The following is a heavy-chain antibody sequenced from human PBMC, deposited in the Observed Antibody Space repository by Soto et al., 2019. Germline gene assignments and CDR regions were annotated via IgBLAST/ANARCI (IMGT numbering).Heavy chain of an antibody. J-gene: IGHJ6*02. CDR2: ISGYNGNT. CDR1: GYTFSNYG. Sequence: ASVKVSCKTSGYTFSNYGINWVRQAPGQGLEWMGWISGYNGNTNYVQTVQGRVTMTTDTSTGTVYMELRSLKSDDTAIYYCSRFIMVGGWFDPNYYHGMDVWGQGTTVTVSS. D-gene: IGHD6-19*01. CDR3: SRFIMVGGWFDPNYYHGMDV. V-gene: IGHV1-18*01.